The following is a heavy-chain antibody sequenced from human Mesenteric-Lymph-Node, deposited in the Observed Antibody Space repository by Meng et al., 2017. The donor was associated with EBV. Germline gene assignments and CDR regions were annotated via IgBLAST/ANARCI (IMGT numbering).Heavy chain of an antibody. CDR1: GYRLIELS. CDR2: LDLTDGER. Sequence: QVQPVQSWSEVKKPWASVKGSCKGSGYRLIELSMHWVRQAPGKGLEWMGGLDLTDGERIYAQKFQGRVTMTEDTSTDTAYMEMSSLRSEDTAVYYCATGDYGRDVFDYWGQGTLVTVSS. CDR3: ATGDYGRDVFDY. D-gene: IGHD3-16*01. J-gene: IGHJ4*02. V-gene: IGHV1-24*01.